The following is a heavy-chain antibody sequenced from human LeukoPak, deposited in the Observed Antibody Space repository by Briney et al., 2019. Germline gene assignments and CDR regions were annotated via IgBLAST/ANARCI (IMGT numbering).Heavy chain of an antibody. CDR2: IWYDGSNK. J-gene: IGHJ5*02. CDR1: GFTFSNYG. V-gene: IGHV3-33*01. D-gene: IGHD6-6*01. Sequence: GGSLRLSCAASGFTFSNYGMHWVRQAPGKGLEWVAVIWYDGSNKYYADSVKGRFTISRDDSKNTVYLQMNSLRAEDTAVYYCARDEYSKNNWFDPWGQGTLVTVSS. CDR3: ARDEYSKNNWFDP.